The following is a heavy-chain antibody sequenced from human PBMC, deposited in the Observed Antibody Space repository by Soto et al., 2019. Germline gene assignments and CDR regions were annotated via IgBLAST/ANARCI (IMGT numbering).Heavy chain of an antibody. J-gene: IGHJ4*02. CDR3: ARATAFHYYDSSGYSLSSKYYFDY. D-gene: IGHD3-22*01. CDR1: GGSISSSNW. CDR2: IYHSGST. Sequence: PSETLSLTCAVSGGSISSSNWWSWVRQPPGKGLEWIGEIYHSGSTNYNPSLKSRVTISVDKSKNQFSLKLSSVTAADTAVYYCARATAFHYYDSSGYSLSSKYYFDYWGQGTLVTVSS. V-gene: IGHV4-4*02.